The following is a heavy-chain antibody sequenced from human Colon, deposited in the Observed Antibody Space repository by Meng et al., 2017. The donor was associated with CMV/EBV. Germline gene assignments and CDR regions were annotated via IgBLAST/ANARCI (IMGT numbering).Heavy chain of an antibody. CDR1: GFTFDSYS. CDR3: ARGADFDF. J-gene: IGHJ4*02. D-gene: IGHD4/OR15-4a*01. V-gene: IGHV3-21*01. CDR2: ISSSTTYI. Sequence: GESLKISCAGSGFTFDSYSMNWVRQAPGKGLEWVSSISSSTTYIYYADSLKGRFTVSRDNAKNSLFLQMHGLRAEDTAVYYCARGADFDFWGQGTPVTVSS.